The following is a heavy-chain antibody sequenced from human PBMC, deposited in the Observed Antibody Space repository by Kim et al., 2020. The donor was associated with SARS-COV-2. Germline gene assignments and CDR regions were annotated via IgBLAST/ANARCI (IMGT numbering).Heavy chain of an antibody. CDR3: ARDCSGGSCYSSFAYYYYGMDV. D-gene: IGHD2-15*01. Sequence: ASVKVSCKASGYTFTSYYMHLVRQAPGQGLEWMGIINPSGGSTSYAQKFQGRVTMTRDTSTSTVYMELSSLRSEDTAVYYCARDCSGGSCYSSFAYYYYGMDVWGQGTTVTVSS. V-gene: IGHV1-46*01. CDR2: INPSGGST. J-gene: IGHJ6*02. CDR1: GYTFTSYY.